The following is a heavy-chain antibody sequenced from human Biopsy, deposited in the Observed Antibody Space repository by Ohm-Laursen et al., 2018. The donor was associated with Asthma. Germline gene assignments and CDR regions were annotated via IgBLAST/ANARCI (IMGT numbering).Heavy chain of an antibody. CDR1: GVSIRSYY. Sequence: TLSLTWTVSGVSIRSYYWTWIRQPPGKGLEWIGNIHYSGRTYSNPSPKSRVTISVDTSKKQISLRLSSVIAADTAVYYCAGFCSGGNCPDHWGQGTLVTVSS. CDR3: AGFCSGGNCPDH. D-gene: IGHD2-15*01. V-gene: IGHV4-59*01. CDR2: IHYSGRT. J-gene: IGHJ4*02.